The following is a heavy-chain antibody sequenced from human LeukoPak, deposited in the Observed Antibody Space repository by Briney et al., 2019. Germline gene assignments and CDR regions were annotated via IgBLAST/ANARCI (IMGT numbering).Heavy chain of an antibody. CDR1: GFTFSDVW. D-gene: IGHD5-12*01. J-gene: IGHJ4*02. V-gene: IGHV3-15*01. CDR2: IKTKTDGATT. CDR3: TTGTELIVATIPDN. Sequence: GGSLTLSCAASGFTFSDVWMTWVRQAPGRGLEWVGRIKTKTDGATTDYAAPVKGRFTILRDDSANMLYLQMTSLRTEDTALYYCTTGTELIVATIPDNWGQGTLVTVSS.